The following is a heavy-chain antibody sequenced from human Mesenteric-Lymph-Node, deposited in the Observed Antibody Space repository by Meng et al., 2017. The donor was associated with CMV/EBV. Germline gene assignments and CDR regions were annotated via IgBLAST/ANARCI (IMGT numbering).Heavy chain of an antibody. V-gene: IGHV3-30*02. J-gene: IGHJ6*02. CDR2: IRYDGSQR. D-gene: IGHD3-10*02. CDR3: VKIDSRHNDVHV. CDR1: GFVLSGYG. Sequence: GESLKTSCAASGFVLSGYGMHWVRQPPGKGPEWVAFIRYDGSQRYYTDSVRGRFTIPRDNSQNMLHLQMDSLTAADTALYYCVKIDSRHNDVHVWGQGTTVTVSS.